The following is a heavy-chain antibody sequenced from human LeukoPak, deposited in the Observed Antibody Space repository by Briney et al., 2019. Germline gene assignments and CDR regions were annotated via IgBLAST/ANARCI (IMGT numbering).Heavy chain of an antibody. Sequence: ASVKVSCKASGYIFTSFYMHWVRQAPGQGLEWMGWINPNSGGTNYAQKFQGRVTMTRDTSISTAYMELSRLRSDDTAVYYCARVRVYGSGSYHYYYGMDVWGQGTTVTVSS. D-gene: IGHD3-10*01. V-gene: IGHV1-2*02. J-gene: IGHJ6*02. CDR1: GYIFTSFY. CDR2: INPNSGGT. CDR3: ARVRVYGSGSYHYYYGMDV.